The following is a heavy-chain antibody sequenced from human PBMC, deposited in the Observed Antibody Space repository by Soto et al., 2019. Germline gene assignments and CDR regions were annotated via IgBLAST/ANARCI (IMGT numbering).Heavy chain of an antibody. Sequence: ASVKVSCKASGGTFSSYAISWVRQAPGQGLEWMGWINAGNGNTKYSQKFQGRVTITRDTSASTAYMELSSLRSEDTAVYYCARAVAVPADFDDWGKGTLVPVSS. D-gene: IGHD6-19*01. J-gene: IGHJ4*02. CDR1: GGTFSSYA. CDR3: ARAVAVPADFDD. V-gene: IGHV1-3*01. CDR2: INAGNGNT.